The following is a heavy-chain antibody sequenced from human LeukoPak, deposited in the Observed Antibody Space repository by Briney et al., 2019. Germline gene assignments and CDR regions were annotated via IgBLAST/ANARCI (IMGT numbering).Heavy chain of an antibody. D-gene: IGHD6-13*01. CDR2: INHSGST. CDR3: ARDRSAAAGNFDY. CDR1: GGSFSGYY. Sequence: PSETLSLTCAVYGGSFSGYYWGWIRQPPGKGLEWIGEINHSGSTNYNPSLKSRVTISVDTSKNQFSLKLSSVTAADTAVYYCARDRSAAAGNFDYWGQGTLVTVSS. V-gene: IGHV4-34*01. J-gene: IGHJ4*02.